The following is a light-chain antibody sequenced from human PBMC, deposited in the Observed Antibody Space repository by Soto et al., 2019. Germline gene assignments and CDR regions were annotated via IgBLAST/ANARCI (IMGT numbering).Light chain of an antibody. Sequence: SYELTQPPSVSVAPGXTARITCGGNNIGSKSVHWYQQKPGQAPVVVIYYDSDRPSGMPERFSGSNSGNTATLTISRVEAGDEADYYCQVWDSSSDHSVFGTGTKLTVL. CDR1: NIGSKS. CDR3: QVWDSSSDHSV. J-gene: IGLJ1*01. V-gene: IGLV3-21*04. CDR2: YDS.